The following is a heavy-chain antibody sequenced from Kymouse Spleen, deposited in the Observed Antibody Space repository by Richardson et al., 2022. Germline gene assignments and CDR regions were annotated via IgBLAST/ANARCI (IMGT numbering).Heavy chain of an antibody. CDR2: IYHSGST. CDR1: GGSISSSNW. D-gene: IGHD1-7*01. J-gene: IGHJ6*02. V-gene: IGHV4-4*02. Sequence: QVQLQESGPGLVKPSGTLSLTCAVSGGSISSSNWWSWVRQPPGKGLEWIGEIYHSGSTNYNPSLKSRVTISVDKSKNQFSLKLSSVTAADTAVYYCALRGGGITGTTDYYYGMDVWGQGTTVTVSS. CDR3: ALRGGGITGTTDYYYGMDV.